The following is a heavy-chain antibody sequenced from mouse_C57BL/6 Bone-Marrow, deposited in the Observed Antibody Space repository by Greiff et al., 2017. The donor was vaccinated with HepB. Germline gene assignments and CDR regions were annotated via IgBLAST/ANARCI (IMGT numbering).Heavy chain of an antibody. J-gene: IGHJ3*01. D-gene: IGHD2-4*01. V-gene: IGHV14-4*01. CDR2: IDPENGDT. CDR1: GFNIKDDY. Sequence: EVQGVESGAELVRPGASVKLSCTASGFNIKDDYMHWVKQRPEQGLEWIGWIDPENGDTEYASKFQGKATITADTSSNTAYLQLSSLTSEDTAVYYCTTSGVDFAWFAYWGQGTLVTVSA. CDR3: TTSGVDFAWFAY.